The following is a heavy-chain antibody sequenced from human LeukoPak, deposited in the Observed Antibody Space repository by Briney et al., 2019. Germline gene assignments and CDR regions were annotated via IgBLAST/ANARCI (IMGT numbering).Heavy chain of an antibody. CDR1: GFTFNIYA. CDR3: AKDQRC. V-gene: IGHV3-23*01. J-gene: IGHJ4*02. D-gene: IGHD2-15*01. CDR2: ISGGGAGT. Sequence: GGSLRLSCAASGFTFNIYAMSWVRQAPGKGLEWVSGISGGGAGTYYADSVKGRFTISRDNSNNTLYLQMNSLRAEDTAVYYCAKDQRCRGQGTLVTVSS.